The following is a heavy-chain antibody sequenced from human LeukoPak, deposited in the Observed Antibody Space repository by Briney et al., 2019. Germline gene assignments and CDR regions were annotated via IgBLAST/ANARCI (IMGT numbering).Heavy chain of an antibody. J-gene: IGHJ4*02. CDR3: ARPVDYDFWSGYGY. D-gene: IGHD3-3*01. V-gene: IGHV3-30-3*01. CDR2: ISYDGSNK. CDR1: GFTFSSYA. Sequence: PGGSLRLSCAASGFTFSSYAMHWVRQAPGKGLEWVAVISYDGSNKYYADSVKGRFTISRDNSKNTLYLQINSLRAEDTTVYYCARPVDYDFWSGYGYWGQGTLVTVSS.